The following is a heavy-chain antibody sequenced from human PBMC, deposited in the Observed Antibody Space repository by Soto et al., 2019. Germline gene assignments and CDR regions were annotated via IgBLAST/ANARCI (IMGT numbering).Heavy chain of an antibody. V-gene: IGHV3-21*01. CDR3: ARDSGYGSGASVNHYLDY. D-gene: IGHD3-10*01. J-gene: IGHJ4*01. CDR2: ISPSSPYT. CDR1: GFDFTTFS. Sequence: GGSLRLSCAASGFDFTTFSMNWVRQAPGKGLEWVSFISPSSPYTSYADSVKGRLIISGDNAENSVYLQMDSLRAEDTAVYYCARDSGYGSGASVNHYLDYWGHGTLVTVSS.